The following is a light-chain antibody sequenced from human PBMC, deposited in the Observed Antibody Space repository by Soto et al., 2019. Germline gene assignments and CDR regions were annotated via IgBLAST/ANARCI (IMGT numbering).Light chain of an antibody. Sequence: QSALTQPRSVSGSRGQSVTFSCTGASSDVGGYDYVSWYQQHPGKAPKLIIYDVRKRPSGVPDRFSGSKSDNTASLTISGLQAEDEAEYFCCSYAGDDWVFGGGTKLTVL. V-gene: IGLV2-11*01. J-gene: IGLJ3*02. CDR1: SSDVGGYDY. CDR3: CSYAGDDWV. CDR2: DVR.